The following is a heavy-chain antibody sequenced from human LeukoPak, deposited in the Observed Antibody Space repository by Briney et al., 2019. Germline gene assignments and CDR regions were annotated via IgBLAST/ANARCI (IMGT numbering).Heavy chain of an antibody. Sequence: GGSLRLSCAASGFTFSSYSMNWVRQDPGKGLEWVSSISSSSSYIYYADPVKGRFTISRDNAKNSLYLQMNSLRAEDTAVYYCASPFIAAAGSRPRDYWGQGTLVTVSS. CDR1: GFTFSSYS. CDR3: ASPFIAAAGSRPRDY. J-gene: IGHJ4*02. D-gene: IGHD6-13*01. V-gene: IGHV3-21*01. CDR2: ISSSSSYI.